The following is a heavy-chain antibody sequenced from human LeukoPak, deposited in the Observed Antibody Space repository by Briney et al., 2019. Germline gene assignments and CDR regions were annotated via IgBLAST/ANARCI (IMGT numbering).Heavy chain of an antibody. CDR2: INPNTGGT. Sequence: ASVKVSCKASGYTFTAYYIHWVRQAHGQGLELMGWINPNTGGTNYAQKFQGRVTMTRDTSISTASMELSRLRSDDTAVYYCARLVVVPTARWFDPWGQGTLVTVSS. CDR3: ARLVVVPTARWFDP. D-gene: IGHD2-2*01. J-gene: IGHJ5*02. V-gene: IGHV1-2*02. CDR1: GYTFTAYY.